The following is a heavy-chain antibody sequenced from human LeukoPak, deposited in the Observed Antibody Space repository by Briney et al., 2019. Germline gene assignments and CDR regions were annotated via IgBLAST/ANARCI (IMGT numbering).Heavy chain of an antibody. V-gene: IGHV3-7*01. CDR3: ASGGGFRSSTFDCSSTSCPLDY. Sequence: GGSLRLSCVASEFSFSAFWMTWGRHAPGKGLEWVANIKQDGSEKHYMDSAKGRFTISRDNAKNSLYLQMNSLRVEDTATYFCASGGGFRSSTFDCSSTSCPLDYWGQGALVTVSS. CDR1: EFSFSAFW. CDR2: IKQDGSEK. D-gene: IGHD2-2*01. J-gene: IGHJ4*02.